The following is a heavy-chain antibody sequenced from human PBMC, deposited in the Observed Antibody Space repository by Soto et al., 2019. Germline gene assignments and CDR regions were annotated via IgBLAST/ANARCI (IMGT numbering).Heavy chain of an antibody. CDR3: ARGPSMGWFDP. CDR1: GGSFSGYY. V-gene: IGHV4-34*01. D-gene: IGHD3-10*01. J-gene: IGHJ5*02. Sequence: QVQLQQWGAGLLKPSETLSLTCAVYGGSFSGYYWSWSRQPPGKGLEWIGEINHSGSTNYNPSLKRRVTISVDTSKNQFSLKLSSVTAADTAVYYCARGPSMGWFDPWGQGTLVTVSS. CDR2: INHSGST.